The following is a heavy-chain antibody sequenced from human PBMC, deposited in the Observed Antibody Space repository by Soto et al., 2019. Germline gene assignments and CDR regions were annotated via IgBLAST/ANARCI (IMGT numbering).Heavy chain of an antibody. J-gene: IGHJ5*02. Sequence: SETLSLTCAVYGGSFSGYYWSWIRQPPGKGLEWIGEINHSGSTNYNPSLKSRVTISVLTSKNQFSLKLSSVTAADTAVYYCARGPTSIAARTYNWFDPWGQGTLVTVSS. D-gene: IGHD6-6*01. CDR2: INHSGST. CDR3: ARGPTSIAARTYNWFDP. V-gene: IGHV4-34*01. CDR1: GGSFSGYY.